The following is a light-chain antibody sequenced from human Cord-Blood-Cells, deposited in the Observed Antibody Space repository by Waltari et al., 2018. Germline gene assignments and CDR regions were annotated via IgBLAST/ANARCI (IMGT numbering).Light chain of an antibody. Sequence: QSALTQPRSVSGSPGQSVTISCTGTSSDVGGYNYVSWYQQHPGKVPKLMIYDVSKRPSGAPDRFSGSKSGNTASLTISGLQAEDEADYYCCSYAGSYTFEVFGGGTKLTVL. V-gene: IGLV2-11*01. CDR1: SSDVGGYNY. J-gene: IGLJ3*02. CDR2: DVS. CDR3: CSYAGSYTFEV.